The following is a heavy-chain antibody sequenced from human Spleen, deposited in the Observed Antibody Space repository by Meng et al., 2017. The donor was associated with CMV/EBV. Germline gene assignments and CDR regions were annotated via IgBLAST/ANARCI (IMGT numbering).Heavy chain of an antibody. Sequence: GGSLRLSCAASGFTFSSYWMSWIRQAPGKGLEWVSYISVSGNTIYYADSVKGRFTISRDNAKNSLYLQMNSLRAEDTAVYYCARDPGGYCSSTSCGYSYGLYYYYGMDVWGQGTTVTVSS. J-gene: IGHJ6*02. V-gene: IGHV3-48*04. CDR2: ISVSGNTI. CDR3: ARDPGGYCSSTSCGYSYGLYYYYGMDV. CDR1: GFTFSSYW. D-gene: IGHD2-2*01.